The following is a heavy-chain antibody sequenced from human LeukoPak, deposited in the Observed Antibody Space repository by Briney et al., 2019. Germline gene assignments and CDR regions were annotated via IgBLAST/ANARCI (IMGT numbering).Heavy chain of an antibody. D-gene: IGHD6-13*01. CDR2: IYYSGST. V-gene: IGHV4-59*08. J-gene: IGHJ6*02. CDR3: ARSSSSSWYYYYYGMDV. Sequence: SETLSLTCTVSGGSISSYYWSWIRQPPGKGLEWIGYIYYSGSTNYNPSLKSRVTISVDTPKNQFSLKLSSVTAADTAVYYCARSSSSSWYYYYYGMDVWGQGTTVTVSS. CDR1: GGSISSYY.